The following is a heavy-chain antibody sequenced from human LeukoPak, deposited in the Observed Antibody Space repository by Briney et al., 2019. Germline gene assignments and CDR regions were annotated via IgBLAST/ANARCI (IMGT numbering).Heavy chain of an antibody. Sequence: SETLSLTCTVSGVSISSYYWSWVRQPAGKGLEWVGRIYTSGSTNYNPSLKSRVTMSVDTSKNQFSLKLSSVTAADTAVYYCARDHFWSGYLYGMDVWGQGTTVTVSS. CDR1: GVSISSYY. D-gene: IGHD3-3*02. V-gene: IGHV4-4*07. CDR2: IYTSGST. CDR3: ARDHFWSGYLYGMDV. J-gene: IGHJ6*02.